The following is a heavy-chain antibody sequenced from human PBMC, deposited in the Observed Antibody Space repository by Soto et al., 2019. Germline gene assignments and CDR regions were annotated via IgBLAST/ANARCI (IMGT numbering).Heavy chain of an antibody. CDR3: GRKPRGGYYDILTPAEGYYYYGMDV. D-gene: IGHD3-9*01. CDR2: IIPIFGTA. CDR1: GGTFSSYA. V-gene: IGHV1-69*13. J-gene: IGHJ6*02. Sequence: GASVKVSCKASGGTFSSYAISWVRQAPGQGLEWMGGIIPIFGTANYAQKFQGRVTITADESTSTAYMELSSLRSEDTAVYYCGRKPRGGYYDILTPAEGYYYYGMDVWGQGTTVTVSS.